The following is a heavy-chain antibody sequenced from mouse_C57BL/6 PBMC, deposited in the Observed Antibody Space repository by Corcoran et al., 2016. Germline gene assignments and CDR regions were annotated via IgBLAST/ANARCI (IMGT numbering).Heavy chain of an antibody. V-gene: IGHV8-12*01. CDR2: IYWDDDK. CDR1: GFSLSTSGMG. D-gene: IGHD1-1*01. Sequence: QVTLKESGPGILQSSQTLSLTCSFSGFSLSTSGMGVSWIRQPSGKGLEWLAHIYWDDDKRYNPSLKSRLTISKDTSRNQVFLKITSVDTADTATYYWARSLYGSSRYYARDYWGQGTSVTVSS. J-gene: IGHJ4*01. CDR3: ARSLYGSSRYYARDY.